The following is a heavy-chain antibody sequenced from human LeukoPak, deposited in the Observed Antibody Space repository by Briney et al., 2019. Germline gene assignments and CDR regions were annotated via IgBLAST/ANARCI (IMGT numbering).Heavy chain of an antibody. CDR1: GYTLTSYA. CDR3: ARADGDYAPHPQNFDY. CDR2: INTNTGNP. J-gene: IGHJ4*02. D-gene: IGHD4-17*01. Sequence: ASVEVSCKASGYTLTSYAMNWVRQAPGQGLEWMGWINTNTGNPTYAQGFTGRFVFSLDTSVSTAYLQISSLKAEDTAVYYCARADGDYAPHPQNFDYWGQGTLVTVSS. V-gene: IGHV7-4-1*02.